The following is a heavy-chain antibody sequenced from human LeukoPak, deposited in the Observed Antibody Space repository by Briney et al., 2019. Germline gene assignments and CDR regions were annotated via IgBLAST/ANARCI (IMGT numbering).Heavy chain of an antibody. Sequence: SETLSLTCTVSGGSISSGDYCWSWIRQPPGKGLEWIGYIYYSGSTYYNPSLKSRVTISVDTSKNQFSLKLSSVTAADTAVYYCARDAHWGLGWFDPWGQGTLVTVSS. D-gene: IGHD7-27*01. CDR1: GGSISSGDYC. V-gene: IGHV4-30-4*08. J-gene: IGHJ5*02. CDR3: ARDAHWGLGWFDP. CDR2: IYYSGST.